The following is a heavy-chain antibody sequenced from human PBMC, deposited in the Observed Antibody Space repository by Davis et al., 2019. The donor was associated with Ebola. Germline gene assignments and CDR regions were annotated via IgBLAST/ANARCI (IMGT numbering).Heavy chain of an antibody. CDR1: GFPLFTSGMG. D-gene: IGHD1-26*01. J-gene: IGHJ3*02. CDR3: AHSSGSYGILDVFDI. V-gene: IGHV2-5*02. Sequence: SGPTLVKPTQTLTLTCTFSGFPLFTSGMGVGWIRQPPGKALEWLAIIYWDNDKRYNASLKSRVTTTRDTSKNQVVLTMTNMDPVETATYYCAHSSGSYGILDVFDIWGQGAMVTVSS. CDR2: IYWDNDK.